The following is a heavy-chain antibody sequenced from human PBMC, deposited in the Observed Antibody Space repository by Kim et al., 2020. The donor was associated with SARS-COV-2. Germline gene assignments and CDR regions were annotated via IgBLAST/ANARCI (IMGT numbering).Heavy chain of an antibody. CDR3: ARGRNLRYYYGSGTGTRDAFDI. D-gene: IGHD3-10*01. CDR2: INHSGST. J-gene: IGHJ3*02. CDR1: GGSFSGYY. V-gene: IGHV4-34*01. Sequence: SETLSLTCAVYGGSFSGYYWSWIRQPPGKGLEWIGEINHSGSTNYNPSLKSRVTISVDTSKNQFSLKLSSVTAADTAVYYCARGRNLRYYYGSGTGTRDAFDIWGQGTMVTVSS.